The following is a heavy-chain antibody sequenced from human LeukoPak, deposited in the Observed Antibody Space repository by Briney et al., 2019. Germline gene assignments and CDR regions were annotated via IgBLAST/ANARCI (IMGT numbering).Heavy chain of an antibody. CDR3: ARDHWFGESMGH. CDR1: GFTFSSYA. V-gene: IGHV3-30*04. J-gene: IGHJ4*02. CDR2: ISYDGSNK. D-gene: IGHD3-10*01. Sequence: GRSLRLSCAASGFTFSSYAMHWVRQAPGKGLEWVAVISYDGSNKYYADSVKGRFTISRDNSKNTLYLQMNSLRAEDTAVYYCARDHWFGESMGHWGQGALVSVSS.